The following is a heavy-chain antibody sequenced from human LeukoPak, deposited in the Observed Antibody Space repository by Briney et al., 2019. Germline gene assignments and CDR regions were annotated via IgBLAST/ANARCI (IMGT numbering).Heavy chain of an antibody. V-gene: IGHV6-1*01. J-gene: IGHJ6*02. CDR3: ARAAKGYFYVMDV. Sequence: SQTLSLTCAISGDSVSSNSAAWNWIRQSPSRGLEWLGATYYRSKWFNDYAVSVKSRMTINPDTSNNQFSLHLNSVTPEDTAVYYRARAAKGYFYVMDVWGQGTTVTVSS. CDR1: GDSVSSNSAA. CDR2: TYYRSKWFN.